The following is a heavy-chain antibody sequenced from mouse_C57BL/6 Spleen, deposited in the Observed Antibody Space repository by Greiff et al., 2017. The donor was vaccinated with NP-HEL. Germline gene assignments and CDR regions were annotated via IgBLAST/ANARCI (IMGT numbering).Heavy chain of an antibody. CDR2: IRNKANGYTT. D-gene: IGHD1-1*01. V-gene: IGHV7-3*01. CDR3: ARALHYYGSTPFAY. Sequence: EVNVVESGGGLVQPGGSLSLSCAASGFTFTDYYMSWVRQPPGKALEWLGFIRNKANGYTTEYSASVKGRFTISRDNSQSILYLQMNALRAEDSATYYCARALHYYGSTPFAYWGQGTLVTVSA. J-gene: IGHJ3*01. CDR1: GFTFTDYY.